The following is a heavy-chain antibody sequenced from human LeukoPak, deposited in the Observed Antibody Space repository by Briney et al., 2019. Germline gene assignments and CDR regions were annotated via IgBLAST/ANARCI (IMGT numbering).Heavy chain of an antibody. CDR3: ARTHGYSYGVG. CDR1: GFTFSSYS. V-gene: IGHV3-48*01. CDR2: ISSSSSTI. D-gene: IGHD5-18*01. Sequence: GGSLRLSCAASGFTFSSYSMNWVRQAPGKGLEWVSYISSSSSTIYYADSVKGRFTISRDNAKNSLYLQMNSLRAEDTAVYYCARTHGYSYGVGWGQGTLVTVSS. J-gene: IGHJ4*02.